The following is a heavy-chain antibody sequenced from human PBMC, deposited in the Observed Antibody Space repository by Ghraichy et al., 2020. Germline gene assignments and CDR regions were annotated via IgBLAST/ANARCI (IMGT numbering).Heavy chain of an antibody. D-gene: IGHD2-2*01. J-gene: IGHJ5*02. CDR3: ARAVDSGYCTSTSCYRSNWLDP. Sequence: GESLNISCAASGFTFNNYALHWVRQAPGKGLEWVAITSYDGSNNYYADSVKGRFTISRDNSKNTLYLQMNSLRPEDTAMYYCARAVDSGYCTSTSCYRSNWLDPWGQGTLVTVSS. CDR1: GFTFNNYA. CDR2: TSYDGSNN. V-gene: IGHV3-30*04.